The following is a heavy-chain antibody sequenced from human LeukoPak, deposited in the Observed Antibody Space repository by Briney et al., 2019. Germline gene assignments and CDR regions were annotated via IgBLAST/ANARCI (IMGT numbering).Heavy chain of an antibody. J-gene: IGHJ4*02. Sequence: SETLSLTCAVSGGSISSSNWWSWVRQPPGKGLEWIGEIYHSGSTNYNPSLKSRVTISVDKSKNQFSLKLSSVTAADTAVYYCASDYDSSGYLDYWGQGTLVTVSS. CDR2: IYHSGST. CDR1: GGSISSSNW. D-gene: IGHD3-22*01. CDR3: ASDYDSSGYLDY. V-gene: IGHV4-4*02.